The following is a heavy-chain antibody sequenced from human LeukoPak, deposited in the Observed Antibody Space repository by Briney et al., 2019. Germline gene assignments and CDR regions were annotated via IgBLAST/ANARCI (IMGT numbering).Heavy chain of an antibody. J-gene: IGHJ4*02. CDR1: GFTFGDYD. CDR3: ARDNTGSYEY. V-gene: IGHV3-43*02. D-gene: IGHD1-26*01. CDR2: IRADGATT. Sequence: GTSLRLSCAASGFTFGDYDMHWVRQAPGKGLEWVSLIRADGATTRYTDSVKGRFTISRDNSKDSLYLQMNSLRTEDTALYYCARDNTGSYEYWGQGTLVTVSP.